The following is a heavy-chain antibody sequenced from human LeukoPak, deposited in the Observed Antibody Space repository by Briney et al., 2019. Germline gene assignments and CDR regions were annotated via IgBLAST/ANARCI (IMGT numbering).Heavy chain of an antibody. V-gene: IGHV3-30*02. J-gene: IGHJ4*02. Sequence: GGSLRLSCAASGFTFSSYGMHWVRQAPGKGLEWVAFIRYDGSNKYYADSVKGRFTISRDNSKNTLYLQMNSLRAEDTAVYYCAKDLDKWLGPWDCWGQGTLVTVSS. CDR3: AKDLDKWLGPWDC. CDR1: GFTFSSYG. CDR2: IRYDGSNK. D-gene: IGHD6-19*01.